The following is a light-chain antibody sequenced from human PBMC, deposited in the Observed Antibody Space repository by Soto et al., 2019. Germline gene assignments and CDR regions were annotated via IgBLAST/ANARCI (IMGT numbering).Light chain of an antibody. CDR1: QSVSSSY. Sequence: EIVLTQSPGTLSLSPGERATLSCRASQSVSSSYLAWYQQKPGQAPRLLIYGASSRATGIPDRFSGSGSGTDFTHTISRLEPEDFADYYCQQYGSSPRTFGQGTKVEIK. CDR2: GAS. J-gene: IGKJ1*01. V-gene: IGKV3-20*01. CDR3: QQYGSSPRT.